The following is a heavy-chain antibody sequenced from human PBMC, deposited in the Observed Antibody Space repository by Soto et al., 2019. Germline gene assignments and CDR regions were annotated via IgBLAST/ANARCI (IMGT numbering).Heavy chain of an antibody. D-gene: IGHD1-26*01. CDR3: ARSSGKQSYNDMDV. J-gene: IGHJ6*04. V-gene: IGHV1-2*02. CDR2: INPNTGGT. Sequence: QVQLVQSGAEVKKPGASVKFSCKASGYTFTGYYMHWVRQAPGQGLGWMGLINPNTGGTNYAQKFKGRVTTTRDTSSTTTDMMPSRLRSEDTSLYYCARSSGKQSYNDMDVWGDGVMVSVSA. CDR1: GYTFTGYY.